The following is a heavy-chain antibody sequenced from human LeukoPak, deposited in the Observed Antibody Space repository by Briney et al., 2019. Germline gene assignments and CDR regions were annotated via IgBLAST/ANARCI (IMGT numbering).Heavy chain of an antibody. CDR2: IHTSGDT. D-gene: IGHD4-17*01. CDR1: GLTGSHNY. Sequence: GGSLRLSCAASGLTGSHNYVSWVRQAAGKGLEWVSAIHTSGDTCYADSVKGRFTISRDTSKNTLYLQINSLRVEDTAVYYCIVFGDSNHWGQGTLVTVSS. V-gene: IGHV3-53*01. CDR3: IVFGDSNH. J-gene: IGHJ5*02.